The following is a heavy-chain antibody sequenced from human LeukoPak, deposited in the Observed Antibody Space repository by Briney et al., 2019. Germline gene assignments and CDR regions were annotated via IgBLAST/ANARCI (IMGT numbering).Heavy chain of an antibody. CDR1: GGTFSSYA. V-gene: IGHV1-69*13. CDR3: ARGVVAGPWDYYYYMDV. D-gene: IGHD6-19*01. CDR2: IIPIFGTA. J-gene: IGHJ6*03. Sequence: SVKVSCKASGGTFSSYAISWVRQAPGQGLGWMGGIIPIFGTANYAQKFQGRVTITADESTSTAYMELSSLRSEDTAVYYCARGVVAGPWDYYYYMDVWGKGTTVTISS.